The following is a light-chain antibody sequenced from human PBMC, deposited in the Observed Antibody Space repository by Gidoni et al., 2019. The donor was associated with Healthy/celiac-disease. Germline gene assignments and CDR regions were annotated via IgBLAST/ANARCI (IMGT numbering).Light chain of an antibody. CDR2: EVS. J-gene: IGLJ2*01. Sequence: QSALTQPASVSGSPGQSITISCTGTSSDVGGYNYVSWYQQHPGKAPQLMIYEVSNRPSGVSNRFSGSKSGNTASLTISGLQAEDEADYYCSSYTSSSTPRPVFGGGTKLTVL. CDR1: SSDVGGYNY. CDR3: SSYTSSSTPRPV. V-gene: IGLV2-14*01.